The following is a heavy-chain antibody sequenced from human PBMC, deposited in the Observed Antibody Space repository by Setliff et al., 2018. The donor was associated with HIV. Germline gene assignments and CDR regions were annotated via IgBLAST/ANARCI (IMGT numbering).Heavy chain of an antibody. D-gene: IGHD5-18*01. Sequence: PGASVKVSCKASGYRFTGFAIHWVRQAPGQRFEWMGWINAGTGNTKYSQKFQDRVTISRDIHANTAYMELSSLRSEDTAIYYCARSLREYSYGSPDYWGPGTLVTVSS. CDR2: INAGTGNT. CDR1: GYRFTGFA. CDR3: ARSLREYSYGSPDY. V-gene: IGHV1-3*01. J-gene: IGHJ4*02.